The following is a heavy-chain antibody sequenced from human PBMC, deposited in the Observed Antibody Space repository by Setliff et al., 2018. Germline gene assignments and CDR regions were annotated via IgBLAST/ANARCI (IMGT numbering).Heavy chain of an antibody. CDR3: ARAVPVQFAPAEYYMDV. CDR1: GASISTTYY. CDR2: IYYRGIA. Sequence: PSETLSLTCTVSGASISTTYYWGWVRQSPEKGLEWIGSIYYRGIAFYNPSLRSRVTMSVDTSKNQFSLNLTSVTAADTAVYYCARAVPVQFAPAEYYMDVWGQGTTVTVSS. V-gene: IGHV4-39*01. J-gene: IGHJ6*03. D-gene: IGHD3-10*02.